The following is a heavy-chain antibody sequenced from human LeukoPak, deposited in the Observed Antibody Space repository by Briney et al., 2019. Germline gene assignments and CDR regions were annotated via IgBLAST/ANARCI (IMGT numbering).Heavy chain of an antibody. V-gene: IGHV4-39*01. CDR1: GXSFSTTSYY. Sequence: SETLSLTCSVSGXSFSTTSYYWGWLRQPPGTGLEWIGSIYYSGSTFYNPSLKSRVTISVDTSKIQFFLRLTSVTAADTAVYYCARLKRDCSGGFCYFDYFDYWGQGTLVTVSS. D-gene: IGHD2-15*01. CDR2: IYYSGST. CDR3: ARLKRDCSGGFCYFDYFDY. J-gene: IGHJ4*02.